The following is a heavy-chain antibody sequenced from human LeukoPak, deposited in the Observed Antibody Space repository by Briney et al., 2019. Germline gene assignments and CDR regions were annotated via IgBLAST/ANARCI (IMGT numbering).Heavy chain of an antibody. CDR2: ISGSGGST. Sequence: GGSLRLSCAASGFTFNTYAMTWVRQAPGKGLEWVSAISGSGGSTYYADSVEGRFTISRDNSKNTLYLQMNGLRAEDTAVYYCAKTGRRSTIFGVVVSLFDYWGQGTLVTVSS. V-gene: IGHV3-23*01. J-gene: IGHJ4*02. CDR1: GFTFNTYA. D-gene: IGHD3-3*01. CDR3: AKTGRRSTIFGVVVSLFDY.